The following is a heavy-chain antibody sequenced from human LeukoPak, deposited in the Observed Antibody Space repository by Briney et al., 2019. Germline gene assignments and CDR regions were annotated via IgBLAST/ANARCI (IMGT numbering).Heavy chain of an antibody. Sequence: SETLSLTCAVYGGSFSGYYWSWIRQPPGKGLEWIGEINHSGSTNYNPSLKSRVTISVDTSKNQFSLKLSSVTAADTAVYYCARRAQYDTAMVREAPYYFDYWGQGTLVTVSS. CDR3: ARRAQYDTAMVREAPYYFDY. CDR1: GGSFSGYY. J-gene: IGHJ4*02. CDR2: INHSGST. V-gene: IGHV4-34*01. D-gene: IGHD5-18*01.